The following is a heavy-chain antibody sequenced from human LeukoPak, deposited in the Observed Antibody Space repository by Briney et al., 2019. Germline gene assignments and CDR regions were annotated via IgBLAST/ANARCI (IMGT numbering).Heavy chain of an antibody. Sequence: ASMKVSCKASGHIFSGYYMHWVRQAPGQGLEWMAWINTNSGSTKYAQKFQGRVTLTWDTSSSTVYMELNSLRFDDTATYYCASWAYNFYYYYYMDVWGKGTTVSVSS. D-gene: IGHD1-1*01. J-gene: IGHJ6*03. CDR2: INTNSGST. V-gene: IGHV1-2*02. CDR3: ASWAYNFYYYYYMDV. CDR1: GHIFSGYY.